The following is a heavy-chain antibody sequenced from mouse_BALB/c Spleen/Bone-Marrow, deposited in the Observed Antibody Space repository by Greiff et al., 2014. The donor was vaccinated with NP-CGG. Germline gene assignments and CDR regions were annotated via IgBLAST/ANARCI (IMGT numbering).Heavy chain of an antibody. CDR1: GFNIKDTY. V-gene: IGHV14-3*02. D-gene: IGHD1-1*01. CDR3: ARYDDGSSYFDY. J-gene: IGHJ2*01. Sequence: VQLQQSGAELVKPGASVKLSCTASGFNIKDTYMHWVKQRPEQGLEWIGRIDPANGNTKYDPKFQGKATITADTSSNTAYLQLSRLTAEDTAVYYGARYDDGSSYFDYWGQGTTLTVSS. CDR2: IDPANGNT.